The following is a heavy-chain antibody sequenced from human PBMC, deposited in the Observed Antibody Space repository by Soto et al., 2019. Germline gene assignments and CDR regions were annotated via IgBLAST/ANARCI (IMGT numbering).Heavy chain of an antibody. D-gene: IGHD6-19*01. CDR3: AKDSSGWYFDY. CDR1: GFTFSSYG. Sequence: GGSLRLSCAASGFTFSSYGMHWVRQAPGKGLEWVAVISYDGSNKYYADSVKGRFTISRDNSKNTLYLQMNSLRAEDTAVYYCAKDSSGWYFDYWGQGTLVTV. V-gene: IGHV3-30*18. J-gene: IGHJ4*02. CDR2: ISYDGSNK.